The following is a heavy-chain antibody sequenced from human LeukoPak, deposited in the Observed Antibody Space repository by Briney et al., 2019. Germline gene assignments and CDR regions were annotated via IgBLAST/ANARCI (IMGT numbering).Heavy chain of an antibody. J-gene: IGHJ4*02. V-gene: IGHV3-23*01. Sequence: SGGSLRLSCAASGFAFGIYAMSWVRQAPGKGRGWVSPITGSGGTTYYADSVKGRFAISRDNSKNTLYLQLSSLRDEDTALYYCAKDGGKYYNFWSGPKEWGQGTLVTVSS. CDR1: GFAFGIYA. CDR3: AKDGGKYYNFWSGPKE. CDR2: ITGSGGTT. D-gene: IGHD3-3*01.